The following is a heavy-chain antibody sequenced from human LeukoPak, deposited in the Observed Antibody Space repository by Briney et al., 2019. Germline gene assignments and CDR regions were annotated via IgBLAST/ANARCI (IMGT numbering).Heavy chain of an antibody. J-gene: IGHJ6*03. D-gene: IGHD5-18*01. CDR2: ISGSGGST. CDR3: AKDSGGLWLLSYYYMDV. CDR1: GFTFNNYA. Sequence: GGSLRLSCAASGFTFNNYAMSWVRQAPGRGLEWVSAISGSGGSTYYAESVKGRFTISRDNSKNTLYLQMNSLRAEDTAVYYCAKDSGGLWLLSYYYMDVWGKGTTVTVSS. V-gene: IGHV3-23*01.